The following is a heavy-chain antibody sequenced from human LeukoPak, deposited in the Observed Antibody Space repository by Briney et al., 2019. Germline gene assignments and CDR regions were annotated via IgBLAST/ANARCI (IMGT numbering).Heavy chain of an antibody. CDR2: INHSGST. Sequence: PSETLSLTCAVYGGSFSGYYWSWIRQPPGKGLEWIGEINHSGSTNYNPSLKSRVTISVDTSKNQFSLKLSSVTAADTAVYYCARAYYDFWSGYYTRFDYWGQGTLVTVSS. D-gene: IGHD3-3*01. V-gene: IGHV4-34*01. CDR3: ARAYYDFWSGYYTRFDY. J-gene: IGHJ4*02. CDR1: GGSFSGYY.